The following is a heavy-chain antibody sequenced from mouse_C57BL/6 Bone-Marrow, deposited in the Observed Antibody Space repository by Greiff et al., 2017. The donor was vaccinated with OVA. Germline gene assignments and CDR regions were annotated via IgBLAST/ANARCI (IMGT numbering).Heavy chain of an antibody. Sequence: EVQLQQSGAELVRPGASVKLSCTASGFNIKDDYMHWVKQRPEQGLEWIGWIDPENGDTEYASKFQGKATITADTSSNTAYLQLSSLTSEDTAVYYCTGSSYVHWYFDVWGTGTTVTVSS. CDR1: GFNIKDDY. J-gene: IGHJ1*03. CDR2: IDPENGDT. CDR3: TGSSYVHWYFDV. V-gene: IGHV14-4*01. D-gene: IGHD1-1*01.